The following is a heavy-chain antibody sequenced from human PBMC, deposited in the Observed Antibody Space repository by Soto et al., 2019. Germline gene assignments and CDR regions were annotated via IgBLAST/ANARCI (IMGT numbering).Heavy chain of an antibody. CDR2: IIPIFGTA. D-gene: IGHD2-15*01. V-gene: IGHV1-69*13. CDR3: ARGGVSCSGGSCYSDLFDY. CDR1: GGTFSSYA. Sequence: SVKVSCKASGGTFSSYAISWVRQAPGQGLEWMGGIIPIFGTANYAQKFQGRVTITADESTSTAYMELSSLRSEDTAVYYCARGGVSCSGGSCYSDLFDYWGQRTLVSVSS. J-gene: IGHJ4*02.